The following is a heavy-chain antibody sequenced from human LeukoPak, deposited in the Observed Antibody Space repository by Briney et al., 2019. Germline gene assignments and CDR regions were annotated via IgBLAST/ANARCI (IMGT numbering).Heavy chain of an antibody. Sequence: AETLSLTCTVSGGSISSYYCSWVRQPPGEGLGWIAFIYYSGSTNYSPSLKTRLTISVDTSKNQFSLKLTSVTAADPAVDYWARASAHRGIEVAGVYWYFDLWGRGTLVTVSS. J-gene: IGHJ2*01. CDR3: ARASAHRGIEVAGVYWYFDL. D-gene: IGHD6-19*01. CDR2: IYYSGST. CDR1: GGSISSYY. V-gene: IGHV4-59*01.